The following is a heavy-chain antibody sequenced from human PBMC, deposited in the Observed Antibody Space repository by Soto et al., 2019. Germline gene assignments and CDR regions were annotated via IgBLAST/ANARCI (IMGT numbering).Heavy chain of an antibody. V-gene: IGHV4-31*03. CDR1: GGSINSGGYY. CDR2: IYYSGST. J-gene: IGHJ5*02. D-gene: IGHD3-22*01. CDR3: ARGSYYDSSGYYGP. Sequence: SETLSLTCTVSGGSINSGGYYWSWIRQHPGKGLEWIGYIYYSGSTYYNPSLKSRVTISVDTSKNQFSLKLSSVTAADTAVYYCARGSYYDSSGYYGPWGQGTLVTVS.